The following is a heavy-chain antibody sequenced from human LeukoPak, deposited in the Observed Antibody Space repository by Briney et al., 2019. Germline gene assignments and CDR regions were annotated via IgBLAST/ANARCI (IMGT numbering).Heavy chain of an antibody. CDR3: ARDLSGVTGYTYGRGIDY. CDR1: GFTFSSYW. J-gene: IGHJ4*02. Sequence: PGGSLRLSCAASGFTFSSYWMNWVRQAPGKGLEWGAKIKKDGSEKYYVDSVKGRFTISRDNAKTSLFLQMNSLRAEDTAVYYCARDLSGVTGYTYGRGIDYWGQGTLVTVSS. V-gene: IGHV3-7*01. D-gene: IGHD5-18*01. CDR2: IKKDGSEK.